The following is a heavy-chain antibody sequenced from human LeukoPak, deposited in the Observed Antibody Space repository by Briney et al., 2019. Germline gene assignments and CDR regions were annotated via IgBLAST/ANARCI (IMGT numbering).Heavy chain of an antibody. CDR2: IKQDGSEK. V-gene: IGHV3-7*01. J-gene: IGHJ6*03. CDR1: GFAFSSYW. D-gene: IGHD3-22*01. CDR3: ARGLNKWLSRVGYYYYMDV. Sequence: GGSLRLSCAASGFAFSSYWMSWVRQAPGKGLEGVANIKQDGSEKYYVDSVKGRFTISRDNAKNSLYLQMNSLRAEDTAVYYCARGLNKWLSRVGYYYYMDVWGKGTTVTVSS.